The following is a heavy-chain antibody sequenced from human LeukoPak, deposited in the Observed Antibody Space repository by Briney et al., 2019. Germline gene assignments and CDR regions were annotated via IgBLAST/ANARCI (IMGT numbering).Heavy chain of an antibody. V-gene: IGHV1-69*02. CDR3: ARVPGAGINHVDY. CDR2: IIPILGIA. J-gene: IGHJ4*02. Sequence: SVKVSCKASGGTFSSYTISWVRQAPGQGLEWMGRIIPILGIANYAQKFQGRVTITADKSTSTAYMELSSLRSEDTAVYYCARVPGAGINHVDYWGQGTLVTVSS. D-gene: IGHD1-14*01. CDR1: GGTFSSYT.